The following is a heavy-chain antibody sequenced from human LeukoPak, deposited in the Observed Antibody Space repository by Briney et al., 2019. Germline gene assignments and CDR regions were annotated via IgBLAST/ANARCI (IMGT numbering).Heavy chain of an antibody. J-gene: IGHJ4*02. Sequence: GASVKVSCKASGYTFTAYYMHWVRQAPGQGLEWMGWINPNSGGTNYAQKFQGRVTMTRDTSISTAYMELSRLRSDDTAVYYCARGGPAYYYDSSGYYYNAWGQGTLVTVSS. CDR1: GYTFTAYY. D-gene: IGHD3-22*01. CDR2: INPNSGGT. V-gene: IGHV1-2*02. CDR3: ARGGPAYYYDSSGYYYNA.